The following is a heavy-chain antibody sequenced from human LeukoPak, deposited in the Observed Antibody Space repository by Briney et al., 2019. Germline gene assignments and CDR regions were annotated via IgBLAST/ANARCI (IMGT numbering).Heavy chain of an antibody. CDR3: VRGSTLRHYQY. J-gene: IGHJ4*02. CDR2: IYYSGST. Sequence: SETLSLTCTVSGGSISSSSYYWGWIRRPPGKGLEWIGSIYYSGSTYYNPSLKSRTTVSVDTSKNQLSLKLSSVTAADTAVYYCVRGSTLRHYQYWGQGTLVTVSS. D-gene: IGHD3-16*01. V-gene: IGHV4-39*01. CDR1: GGSISSSSYY.